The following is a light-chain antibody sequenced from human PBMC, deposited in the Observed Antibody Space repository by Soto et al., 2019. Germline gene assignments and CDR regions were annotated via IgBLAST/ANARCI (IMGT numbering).Light chain of an antibody. CDR1: QSVSGSY. Sequence: EIVLTQSPGTLSSSPGQRATLSCRASQSVSGSYLAWYQQKPGQAPRLLIYGAFNRATGIPARFSGSGSGTDFTLTISSLEPEDSAIYYCQQRNIWPPVTFGQGTRLEIK. CDR3: QQRNIWPPVT. V-gene: IGKV3-11*01. CDR2: GAF. J-gene: IGKJ5*01.